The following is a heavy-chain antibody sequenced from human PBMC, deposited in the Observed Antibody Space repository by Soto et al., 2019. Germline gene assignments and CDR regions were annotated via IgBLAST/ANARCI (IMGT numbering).Heavy chain of an antibody. CDR1: GFTFSTYD. Sequence: EVLLVESGGGLVQPGGSLRLSCAASGFTFSTYDMHWVRQVAGNGLECVSGPVTNADTYYADSVKGRFTISRENAKNSLYLQMNNLRAGDTAVYYCAIEIPVPGTWYFELWCRGTLVTVSS. CDR3: AIEIPVPGTWYFEL. V-gene: IGHV3-13*01. D-gene: IGHD6-19*01. J-gene: IGHJ2*01. CDR2: PVTNADT.